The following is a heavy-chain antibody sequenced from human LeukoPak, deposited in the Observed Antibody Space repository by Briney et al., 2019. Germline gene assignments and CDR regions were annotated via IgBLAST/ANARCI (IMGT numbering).Heavy chain of an antibody. D-gene: IGHD2-8*01. CDR1: GFTVSGAY. V-gene: IGHV3-53*01. CDR3: ARTPPGNSYFDY. Sequence: LPGGSLRLSCAASGFTVSGAYIHWVRQAPGKGLEWVSVIYNGGGTAYADSVKGRFTISRDISKNTVYLQMNGLRGEDTAVYYCARTPPGNSYFDYWGQGNLVTVSS. CDR2: IYNGGGT. J-gene: IGHJ4*02.